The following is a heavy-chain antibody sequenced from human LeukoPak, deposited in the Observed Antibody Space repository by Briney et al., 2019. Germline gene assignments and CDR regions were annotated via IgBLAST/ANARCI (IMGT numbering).Heavy chain of an antibody. J-gene: IGHJ3*02. CDR3: ARDRQLLYLSAFDI. D-gene: IGHD2-2*02. CDR1: GVSISSGDYY. V-gene: IGHV4-30-4*08. CDR2: IYYSGST. Sequence: MPSQTLSLTCTVSGVSISSGDYYWSWIRQPPGKGLEWIGYIYYSGSTYYNPSLKSRVTISVDTSKNQFSLKLSSVTAADTAGYYCARDRQLLYLSAFDIWGQGTMVTVSS.